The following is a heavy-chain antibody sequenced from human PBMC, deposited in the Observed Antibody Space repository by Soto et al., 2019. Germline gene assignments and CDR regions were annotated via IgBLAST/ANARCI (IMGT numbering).Heavy chain of an antibody. CDR2: IYHSGST. V-gene: IGHV4-38-2*02. D-gene: IGHD5-12*01. CDR3: AREATGYDVRGDYYYYGMDV. J-gene: IGHJ6*02. Sequence: PSETLSLTCAVSGYSISTGYYWGWIRQPPGKGLEWIGSIYHSGSTYYNPSLKSRVTISVDTSKNQFSLKLSSVTAADTAVYYCAREATGYDVRGDYYYYGMDVWGQGTTVTVSS. CDR1: GYSISTGYY.